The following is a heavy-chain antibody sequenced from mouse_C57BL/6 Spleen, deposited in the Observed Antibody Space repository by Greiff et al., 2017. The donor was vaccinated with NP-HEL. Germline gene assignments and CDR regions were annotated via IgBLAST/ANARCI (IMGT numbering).Heavy chain of an antibody. D-gene: IGHD1-1*01. CDR2: ISTYYGDA. J-gene: IGHJ2*01. CDR3: ARIPSSKYYFGY. CDR1: GYTFTDYA. Sequence: VQLQQSGPELVRPGVSVKISCKGSGYTFTDYAMHWVNQSHAKSLEWIGVISTYYGDASYNQKFKDKATMTVDKSSSTAYMGLARLKSEGSAVYYCARIPSSKYYFGYWGKGTTLTVSS. V-gene: IGHV1-67*01.